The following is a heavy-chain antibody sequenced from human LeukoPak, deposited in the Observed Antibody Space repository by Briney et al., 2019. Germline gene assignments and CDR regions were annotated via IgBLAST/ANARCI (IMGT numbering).Heavy chain of an antibody. J-gene: IGHJ4*02. CDR1: GFTVSSNY. D-gene: IGHD3-10*01. CDR3: ARDKGKGAYFDY. Sequence: GGSLRLSCAASGFTVSSNYMSWVRQAPGKGLEWLAHILLDGNNKYIGDSVEGRFTISRDNSKNTLYLQMNSLRAEDTAIYYCARDKGKGAYFDYWGLGTLVTVSS. CDR2: ILLDGNNK. V-gene: IGHV3-30*03.